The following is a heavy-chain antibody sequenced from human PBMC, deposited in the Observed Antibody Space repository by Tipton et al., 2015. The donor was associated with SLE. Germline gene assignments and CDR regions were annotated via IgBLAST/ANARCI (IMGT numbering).Heavy chain of an antibody. V-gene: IGHV1-18*01. D-gene: IGHD6-19*01. CDR3: ARLGVAVASTTWFDP. CDR2: ISAYNGNT. Sequence: QLVQSGPEVKKPGASVKVSCKASGYTFTSYGISWVRQAPGQGLEWMGWISAYNGNTNYAQKLQGRVTMTTDTSTSTAYMELSSVTAADTAVYYCARLGVAVASTTWFDPWGQGTLVTGSS. J-gene: IGHJ5*02. CDR1: GYTFTSYG.